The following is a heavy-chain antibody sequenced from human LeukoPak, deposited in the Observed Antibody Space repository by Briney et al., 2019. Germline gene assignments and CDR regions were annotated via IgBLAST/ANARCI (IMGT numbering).Heavy chain of an antibody. D-gene: IGHD4-17*01. CDR2: IYYSGST. Sequence: KPSETLSLTCTVSGGSVSSGSYYWSWIRQPPGKGPEWVGYIYYSGSTNYNPSLKSRVTISVDTSKNQFSLKLSSVTAADTAVYYCATVLATVTTGGMDVWGKGTTVTVSS. J-gene: IGHJ6*04. CDR3: ATVLATVTTGGMDV. CDR1: GGSVSSGSYY. V-gene: IGHV4-61*01.